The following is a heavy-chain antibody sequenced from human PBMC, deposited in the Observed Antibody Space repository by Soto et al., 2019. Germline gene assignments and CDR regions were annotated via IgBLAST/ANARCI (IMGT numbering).Heavy chain of an antibody. V-gene: IGHV1-69*01. CDR2: IIPIFGTA. CDR1: GGTFSSYA. Sequence: QVQLEQSGAEAKKPGSSVKVSCKASGGTFSSYAISWVRQAPGQGREWMGGIIPIFGTATYAQKLQGRVTITADESTSTAYMELSSLRSEETAVYSCAMRGTVVTQGLGYYYYYGMDGWGQGTTVTVSS. J-gene: IGHJ6*02. CDR3: AMRGTVVTQGLGYYYYYGMDG. D-gene: IGHD2-21*02.